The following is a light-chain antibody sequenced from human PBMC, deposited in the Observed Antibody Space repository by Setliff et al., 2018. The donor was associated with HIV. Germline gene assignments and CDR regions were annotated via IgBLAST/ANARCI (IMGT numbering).Light chain of an antibody. CDR1: QLVDIN. CDR3: QQYDGSPL. Sequence: TLSVSPGERATLSCRASQLVDINVAWYQQKPGQAPRLLIYQTSVRAAGIPARFSGDGSGTEFTLTISPLQSEDFAIYYCQQYDGSPLFGPGTKVDIK. J-gene: IGKJ3*01. V-gene: IGKV3D-15*03. CDR2: QTS.